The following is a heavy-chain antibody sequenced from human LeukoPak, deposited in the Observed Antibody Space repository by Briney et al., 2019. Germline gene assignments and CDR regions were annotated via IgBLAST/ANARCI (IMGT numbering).Heavy chain of an antibody. Sequence: GGSLRLSCAASGFTFSSYAMSWVRQAPGKGLEWVSAISGSGGSTYYADSVKGRFTISRDNSKNTLYLQMNSLRAEDTAVYYCARYFRGTMFVYFDYWGQGTLVTVSS. V-gene: IGHV3-23*01. CDR1: GFTFSSYA. D-gene: IGHD3-10*02. CDR2: ISGSGGST. CDR3: ARYFRGTMFVYFDY. J-gene: IGHJ4*02.